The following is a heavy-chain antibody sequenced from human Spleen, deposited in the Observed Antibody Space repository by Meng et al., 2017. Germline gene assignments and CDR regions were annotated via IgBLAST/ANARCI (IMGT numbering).Heavy chain of an antibody. CDR1: GFTFDDYA. Sequence: SLKISCAASGFTFDDYAMHWVRQTPGKGLEWVSGISWNSDNIGYADSVKGRFTISRDNAKNSLYLQMNSLRAEDMALYYCAKSGVSGYYGGYFDYWGQGTLVTVSS. J-gene: IGHJ4*02. V-gene: IGHV3-9*03. CDR3: AKSGVSGYYGGYFDY. CDR2: ISWNSDNI. D-gene: IGHD3-22*01.